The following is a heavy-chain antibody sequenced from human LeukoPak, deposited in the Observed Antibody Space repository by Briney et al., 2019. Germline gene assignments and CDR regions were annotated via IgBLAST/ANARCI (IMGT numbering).Heavy chain of an antibody. J-gene: IGHJ6*02. Sequence: ASVKVSCKASAYSFTSYGTIWVRQAPGQGLEWMGWISAYNGNTNYVQTFHDRVTITTDTSTSTTYMELRSLRSDDTAVYYCARDRTYHYDRSGYYDPLVSYYYGMDVWGQGTTVTVS. V-gene: IGHV1-18*01. CDR1: AYSFTSYG. D-gene: IGHD3-22*01. CDR2: ISAYNGNT. CDR3: ARDRTYHYDRSGYYDPLVSYYYGMDV.